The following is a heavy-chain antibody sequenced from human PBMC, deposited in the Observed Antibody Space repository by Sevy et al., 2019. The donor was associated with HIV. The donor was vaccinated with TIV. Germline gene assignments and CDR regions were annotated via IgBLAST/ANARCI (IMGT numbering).Heavy chain of an antibody. Sequence: ASVKVSCKASGYTFTGYYMHWVRQAPGQGLEWMGWINPNSGGTNYAQMFQGRVTMTRDTSISTAYMELSRLRSDDTAVYYCARDLNFEGYSSSWYENWGQGTLVTVSS. CDR3: ARDLNFEGYSSSWYEN. CDR1: GYTFTGYY. V-gene: IGHV1-2*02. D-gene: IGHD6-13*01. J-gene: IGHJ4*02. CDR2: INPNSGGT.